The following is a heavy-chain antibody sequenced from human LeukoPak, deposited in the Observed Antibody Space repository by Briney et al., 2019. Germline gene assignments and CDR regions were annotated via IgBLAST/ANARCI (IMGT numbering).Heavy chain of an antibody. CDR2: ISAYNGNT. Sequence: ASVMVSCKASGYTFTSYGISWVRQAPGQGLEWMGWISAYNGNTNYAQKLQGRVTMTTDTSTSTAYMELRSLRSDDTAVYYCAREGFTISPYYYMDVWGKGTTVTVSS. CDR3: AREGFTISPYYYMDV. J-gene: IGHJ6*03. CDR1: GYTFTSYG. D-gene: IGHD3-3*01. V-gene: IGHV1-18*01.